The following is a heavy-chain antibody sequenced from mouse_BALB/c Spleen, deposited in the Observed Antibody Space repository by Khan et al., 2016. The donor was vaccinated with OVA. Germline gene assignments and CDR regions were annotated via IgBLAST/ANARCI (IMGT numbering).Heavy chain of an antibody. J-gene: IGHJ3*01. Sequence: VQLQQSGPELMKPGASVKISCKASGYSFTSYYIHWVKQSHGKTLEWIGYIDPFNGGSPYNQKFNVKATLTVDKSSSTAYMHLSSLTSEDSAVYYCARHGSTSWFAYWGQGTLVTVSA. D-gene: IGHD1-1*01. CDR2: IDPFNGGS. V-gene: IGHV1-31*01. CDR3: ARHGSTSWFAY. CDR1: GYSFTSYY.